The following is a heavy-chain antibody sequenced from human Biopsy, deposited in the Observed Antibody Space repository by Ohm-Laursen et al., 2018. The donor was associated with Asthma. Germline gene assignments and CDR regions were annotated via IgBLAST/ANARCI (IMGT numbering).Heavy chain of an antibody. J-gene: IGHJ4*02. CDR1: GFTFSNYG. V-gene: IGHV3-30*18. D-gene: IGHD1-26*01. Sequence: SLRLSCTASGFTFSNYGMHWVRQAPGKGLDWVAVISFDGSNKNYTDSVKGRFTISRDNSRNTLHLQMNSLRAEDTAVYYRAKDVFPGWELRRGPDYWGQGTLVTVSS. CDR2: ISFDGSNK. CDR3: AKDVFPGWELRRGPDY.